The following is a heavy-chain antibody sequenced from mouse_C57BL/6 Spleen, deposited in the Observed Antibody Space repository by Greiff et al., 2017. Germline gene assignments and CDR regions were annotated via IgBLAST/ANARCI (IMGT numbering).Heavy chain of an antibody. D-gene: IGHD4-1*01. J-gene: IGHJ4*01. Sequence: QVQLQQSGPELVKPGASVKISCKASGYAFSSSWMNWVKQRPGKGLEWIGRIYPGDGDTNYNGKFKGKATLTADKSSSTAYMQLSSLTSEDSAVYLCARSLTLGHYYYAMDYWGQGTSVTVSS. V-gene: IGHV1-82*01. CDR3: ARSLTLGHYYYAMDY. CDR2: IYPGDGDT. CDR1: GYAFSSSW.